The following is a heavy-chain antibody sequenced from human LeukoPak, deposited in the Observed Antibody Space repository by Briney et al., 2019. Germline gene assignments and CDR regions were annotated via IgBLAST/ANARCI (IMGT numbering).Heavy chain of an antibody. D-gene: IGHD1-26*01. CDR1: GGFFSGYY. Sequence: SETLSLTCAVYGGFFSGYYWSWIRQPPGKGLEGIGEINDSGSTNYNPSLKSRVTISVDTSKNQFSLKLSSVTAADTAVYYCARGRRIVGAPFDYWGQGTLVTVSS. J-gene: IGHJ4*02. CDR3: ARGRRIVGAPFDY. CDR2: INDSGST. V-gene: IGHV4-34*01.